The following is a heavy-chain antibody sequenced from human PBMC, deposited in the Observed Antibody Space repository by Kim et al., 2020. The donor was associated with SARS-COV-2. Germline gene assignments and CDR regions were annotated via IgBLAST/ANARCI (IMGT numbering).Heavy chain of an antibody. CDR3: ARSGSGSYTNWFDP. CDR2: ISYDGSNK. V-gene: IGHV3-30*04. D-gene: IGHD3-10*01. J-gene: IGHJ5*02. CDR1: GFTFSSYA. Sequence: GGSLRLSCAASGFTFSSYAMHWVRQAPGKGLEWVAVISYDGSNKYYTDSVKGRFTISRDNSKNTLYLQMNSLRAEDTAVYYCARSGSGSYTNWFDPWGQGTLVTVSS.